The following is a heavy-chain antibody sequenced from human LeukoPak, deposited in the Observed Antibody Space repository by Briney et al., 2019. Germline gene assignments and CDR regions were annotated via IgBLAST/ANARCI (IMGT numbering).Heavy chain of an antibody. CDR2: INPNSAAS. Sequence: ASVKVSCKASGYTFTTSAINWVRQAPGQGLEWMGQINPNSAASHYAQKFQDRVTMTSDTSINMAYMELRSLRSDDTAVYYCARDFYGSRPGAFDYWGQGTLITVSS. D-gene: IGHD3-10*01. V-gene: IGHV1-2*06. CDR1: GYTFTTSA. J-gene: IGHJ4*02. CDR3: ARDFYGSRPGAFDY.